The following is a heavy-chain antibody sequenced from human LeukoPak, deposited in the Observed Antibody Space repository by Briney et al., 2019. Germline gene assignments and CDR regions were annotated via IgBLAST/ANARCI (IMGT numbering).Heavy chain of an antibody. V-gene: IGHV3-30*19. J-gene: IGHJ4*02. D-gene: IGHD3-10*01. CDR2: ISYDGSNK. Sequence: GGSLRLSCAASGFTFSSYDIHWVRQAPGKGLEWVAVISYDGSNKYYADSVKGRFTISRDNSKNTLYLQMNSLRAEDTAVYYCAKDPLNLKHGGYFDYWGQGTLVTVSS. CDR3: AKDPLNLKHGGYFDY. CDR1: GFTFSSYD.